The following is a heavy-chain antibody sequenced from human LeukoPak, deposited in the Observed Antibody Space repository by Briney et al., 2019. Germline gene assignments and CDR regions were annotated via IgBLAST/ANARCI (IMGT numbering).Heavy chain of an antibody. Sequence: ASVKVSCKASGYTFTGYYVHWVRQAPGQGLEWMGWINTNTGNPTYAQGFTGRFVFSLDTSVSTAYLQIFSLEVEDTAVYYCARDSFTDGASTFDIWGQGTMVTVCS. CDR3: ARDSFTDGASTFDI. CDR2: INTNTGNP. J-gene: IGHJ3*02. CDR1: GYTFTGYY. V-gene: IGHV7-4-1*01. D-gene: IGHD3-16*01.